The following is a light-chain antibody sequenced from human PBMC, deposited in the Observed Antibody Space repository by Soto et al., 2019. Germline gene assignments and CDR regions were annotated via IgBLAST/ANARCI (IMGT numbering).Light chain of an antibody. CDR2: DAS. CDR3: HQYDTYWT. J-gene: IGKJ1*01. V-gene: IGKV1-5*01. CDR1: QSTR. Sequence: DIQMTQSPSTLSGSVGDRVTITCRASQSTRLAWYQQKPGKAPKLLIYDASTLESGVPSRFSGSGSGTEFTLTISSLQPDDFATYYCHQYDTYWTFGQGTKVDIK.